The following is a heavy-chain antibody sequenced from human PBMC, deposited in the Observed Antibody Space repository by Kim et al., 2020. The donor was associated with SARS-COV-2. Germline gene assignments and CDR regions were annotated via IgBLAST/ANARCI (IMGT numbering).Heavy chain of an antibody. CDR2: IKQDGSEK. CDR1: GFTFSSYW. D-gene: IGHD2-15*01. Sequence: GGSLRLSCAASGFTFSSYWMSWVRQAPGKGLEWVANIKQDGSEKYYVDSVKGRFTISRHNAKNSLYLQMNSLRAEDTAVYYCARGDIVVVVAAGRRLHYGMDVWGQGTTVTVSS. J-gene: IGHJ6*02. V-gene: IGHV3-7*04. CDR3: ARGDIVVVVAAGRRLHYGMDV.